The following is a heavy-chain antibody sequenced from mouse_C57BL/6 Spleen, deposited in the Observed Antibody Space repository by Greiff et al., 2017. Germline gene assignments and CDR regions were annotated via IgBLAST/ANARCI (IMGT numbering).Heavy chain of an antibody. J-gene: IGHJ2*01. V-gene: IGHV1-55*01. D-gene: IGHD3-1*01. CDR2: IYPGSGST. CDR3: ARAGTGLYYFDY. Sequence: VQLQQPGAELVKPGASVKMSCKASGYTFTSYWITWVKQRPGQGLEWIGDIYPGSGSTNYNEKFKSKATLTVDTSSSTAYMQRSSLTSEDSAVYYCARAGTGLYYFDYWGQGTTLTVSS. CDR1: GYTFTSYW.